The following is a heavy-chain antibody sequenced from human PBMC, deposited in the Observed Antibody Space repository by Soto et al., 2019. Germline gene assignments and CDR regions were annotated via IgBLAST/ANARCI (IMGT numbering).Heavy chain of an antibody. CDR2: IIPIFGTA. CDR3: ARDTSTHYDILTGYTPYYFDY. Sequence: SVKVSCKASGYTFTGYYMHWVRQAPGQGLEWMGGIIPIFGTANYAQKFQGRVTITADESTSTAYMELSSLRSEDTAVYYCARDTSTHYDILTGYTPYYFDYWGQGTLVTVSS. J-gene: IGHJ4*02. D-gene: IGHD3-9*01. CDR1: GYTFTGYY. V-gene: IGHV1-69*13.